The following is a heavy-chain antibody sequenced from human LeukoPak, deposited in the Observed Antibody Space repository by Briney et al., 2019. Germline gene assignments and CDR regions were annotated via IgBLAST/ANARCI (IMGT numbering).Heavy chain of an antibody. V-gene: IGHV3-21*01. CDR2: ISSSSSYI. CDR3: ARAYYDILTGYYWAYYYFDY. D-gene: IGHD3-9*01. Sequence: GGSLRLSCAASGFTFSSYSVNWVRQAPGKGLEWVSSISSSSSYIYYADSVKGRFTISRDNAKNSLYLQMNSLRAEDTAVYYCARAYYDILTGYYWAYYYFDYWGQGTLVTVSS. J-gene: IGHJ4*02. CDR1: GFTFSSYS.